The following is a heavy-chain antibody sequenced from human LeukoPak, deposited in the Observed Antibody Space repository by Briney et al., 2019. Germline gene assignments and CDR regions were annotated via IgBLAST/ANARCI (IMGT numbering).Heavy chain of an antibody. J-gene: IGHJ6*02. CDR3: AREGYDFWSGQSYGMDV. V-gene: IGHV1-69*13. CDR1: GGTFSSYA. D-gene: IGHD3-3*01. Sequence: ASVKVSCKASGGTFSSYAISWVRQAPGQGLEWMGGIIPIFGTANYAQKFQGRVTITADESTSTAYMELSSLRSEDTAVYYCAREGYDFWSGQSYGMDVWGQGTTVTVSS. CDR2: IIPIFGTA.